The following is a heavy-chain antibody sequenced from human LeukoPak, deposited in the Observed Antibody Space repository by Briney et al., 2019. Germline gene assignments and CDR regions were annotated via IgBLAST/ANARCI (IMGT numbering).Heavy chain of an antibody. Sequence: GASVKVSCKASGYTFTSYYMHWVRQAPGQGLEWMGIINPSGGSTSYAQKFQGRVTMTRDTSISTAYMELSRLRSDDTAVYYCARAGGNDYGDHGGFGYWGQGTLVTVSS. CDR1: GYTFTSYY. D-gene: IGHD4-17*01. V-gene: IGHV1-46*01. CDR2: INPSGGST. CDR3: ARAGGNDYGDHGGFGY. J-gene: IGHJ4*02.